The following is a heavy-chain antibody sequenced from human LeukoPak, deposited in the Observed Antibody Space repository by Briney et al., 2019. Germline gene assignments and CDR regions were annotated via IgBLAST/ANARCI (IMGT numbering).Heavy chain of an antibody. V-gene: IGHV4-39*01. CDR2: IYYSGNT. CDR3: AVLWGSYRTSLDY. CDR1: GVSISSSNSY. D-gene: IGHD3-16*02. Sequence: SETLSLTCTVSGVSISSSNSYWGWIRQPPGKGLEWIGSIYYSGNTYYNASLKSQVSISIDTSKNQFSLRLTSVTAADTAVYYCAVLWGSYRTSLDYWGQGTLVTVSS. J-gene: IGHJ4*02.